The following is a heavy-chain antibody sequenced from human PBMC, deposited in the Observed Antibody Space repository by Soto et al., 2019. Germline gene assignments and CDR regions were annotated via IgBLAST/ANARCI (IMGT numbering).Heavy chain of an antibody. CDR2: ISYDGSNK. CDR3: ARDRLGVPDFDY. CDR1: GFTFSSYA. Sequence: VQLVESGGGVVQPGRSLRLSCAASGFTFSSYAMHWVRQAPGKGLEWVAVISYDGSNKYYADSVKGRFTISRDNSKNTLYLQMNSLRAEDTAVYYCARDRLGVPDFDYWGQGTLVTVSS. V-gene: IGHV3-30-3*01. J-gene: IGHJ4*02. D-gene: IGHD5-12*01.